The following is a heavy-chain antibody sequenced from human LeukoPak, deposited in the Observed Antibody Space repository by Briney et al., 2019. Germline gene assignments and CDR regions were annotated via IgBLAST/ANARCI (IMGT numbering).Heavy chain of an antibody. CDR1: GFSFSDSV. D-gene: IGHD2-8*01. V-gene: IGHV3-23*01. J-gene: IGHJ4*02. CDR2: ISGDADVT. CDR3: AKVGYCSNNCFRTHDY. Sequence: GGSLRLSCVASGFSFSDSVMSWVRQAPGKGLEWLSAISGDADVTYYAASVKGRFTISRDNSWNTVYLQMNSLRAGDTATYYCAKVGYCSNNCFRTHDYWGQGALVTVSS.